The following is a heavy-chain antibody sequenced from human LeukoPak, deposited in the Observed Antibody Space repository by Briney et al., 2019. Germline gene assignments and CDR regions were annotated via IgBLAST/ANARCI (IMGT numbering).Heavy chain of an antibody. Sequence: GGSLRLSCAASGFTFSDYYMTWLRQAPGKGLEWLSYISNSGSTVFYADSVKGRFTVSRDYAKRSLYLQIESLRDDDTAVYHCALGTINKDYYFGMDVWGQGTTVTVSS. J-gene: IGHJ6*02. D-gene: IGHD2-8*01. CDR3: ALGTINKDYYFGMDV. V-gene: IGHV3-11*01. CDR1: GFTFSDYY. CDR2: ISNSGSTV.